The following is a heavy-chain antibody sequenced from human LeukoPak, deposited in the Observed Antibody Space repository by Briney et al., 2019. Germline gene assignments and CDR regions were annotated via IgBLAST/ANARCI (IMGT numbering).Heavy chain of an antibody. J-gene: IGHJ3*02. Sequence: PGGSLRLSCAASGFTFSSYSMNWVRQPPGKGLEWVALISYDGSNKYFADSVKGRFTISRDNSENKLYLQMNSLRPEDTAVYYCANPSGTYGPGVFDIWGQGTMVTVSS. CDR2: ISYDGSNK. CDR1: GFTFSSYS. D-gene: IGHD1-26*01. CDR3: ANPSGTYGPGVFDI. V-gene: IGHV3-30*18.